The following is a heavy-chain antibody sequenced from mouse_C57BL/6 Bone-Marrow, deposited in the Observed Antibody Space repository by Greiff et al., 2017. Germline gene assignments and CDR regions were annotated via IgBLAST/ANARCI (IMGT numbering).Heavy chain of an antibody. V-gene: IGHV14-4*01. Sequence: EVQLQQSGAELVRPGASVKLSCTASGFNIKDDYMHWVKQRPEQGLEWIGWIDPENGDTEYASKFQGKATITADTSSNTAYLQLRSLTSEDTAVYYCSMGLGRYFDVWGTGTTVTVSS. CDR2: IDPENGDT. CDR3: SMGLGRYFDV. J-gene: IGHJ1*03. CDR1: GFNIKDDY. D-gene: IGHD4-1*01.